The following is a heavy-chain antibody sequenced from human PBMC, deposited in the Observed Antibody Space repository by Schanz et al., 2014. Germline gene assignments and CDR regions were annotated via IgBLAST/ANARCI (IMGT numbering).Heavy chain of an antibody. V-gene: IGHV3-23*01. J-gene: IGHJ4*02. Sequence: EVHLLESGGGLVQPGGSLRLSCAASGFTFRVFAMNWVRQAPGKGLEWVSIITGSGATYYADSVKGRFTISRDNSKNTLYLQMNSLSAEDTAVYYCAKRNHDMQSLPLDYWGQGTLVIVSS. CDR1: GFTFRVFA. CDR2: ITGSGAT. CDR3: AKRNHDMQSLPLDY. D-gene: IGHD3-9*01.